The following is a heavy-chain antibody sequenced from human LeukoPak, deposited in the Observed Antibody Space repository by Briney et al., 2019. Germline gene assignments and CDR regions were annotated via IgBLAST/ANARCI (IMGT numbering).Heavy chain of an antibody. Sequence: TGGSLRLSCAASGFTFSSYSMNWVRQAPGKGLEWVSSISSSSSYIYYADSVKGRFTISRDNAKNSLYLQMNSLRAEDTAVYYCARERATIFGVVTLNWFDPWGQGTLVTVSS. CDR3: ARERATIFGVVTLNWFDP. J-gene: IGHJ5*02. D-gene: IGHD3-3*01. CDR1: GFTFSSYS. V-gene: IGHV3-21*01. CDR2: ISSSSSYI.